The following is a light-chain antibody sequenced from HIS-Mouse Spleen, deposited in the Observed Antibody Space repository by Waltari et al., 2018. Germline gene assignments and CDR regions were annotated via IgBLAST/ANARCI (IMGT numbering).Light chain of an antibody. CDR2: QDS. CDR1: KLGDKY. V-gene: IGLV3-1*01. CDR3: QAWDSSTVV. Sequence: SYELTQPPSVSVSPAQTASIPCSGYKLGDKYACWYQQKPGQSPVLVIYQDSKRPSGIPERFSGSNSGNTATLTISGTQAMDEADYYCQAWDSSTVVFGGGTKLTVL. J-gene: IGLJ2*01.